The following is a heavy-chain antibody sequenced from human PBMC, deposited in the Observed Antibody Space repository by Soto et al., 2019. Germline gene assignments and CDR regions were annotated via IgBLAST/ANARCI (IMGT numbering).Heavy chain of an antibody. CDR2: ISSSGDST. J-gene: IGHJ4*02. CDR1: GFTFSSYA. CDR3: ARASRWELRPAYFDY. Sequence: EVQLVESGGNLVQPGGSLRLSCAASGFTFSSYAIHWIRQAPGKGLEYVSSISSSGDSTNYANSVRGRFTIPRDNSKNTRYLQMGSLRAEDMAVYYCARASRWELRPAYFDYWGQGTLVTVSS. D-gene: IGHD1-26*01. V-gene: IGHV3-64*01.